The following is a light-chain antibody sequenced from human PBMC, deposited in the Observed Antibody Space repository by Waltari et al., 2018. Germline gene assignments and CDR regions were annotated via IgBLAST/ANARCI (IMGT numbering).Light chain of an antibody. CDR2: GNN. J-gene: IGLJ2*01. Sequence: QSLLTQPPSASGTPGQRVPISCSGRSSNLGSYYVYWYQQLPGTAPKLLIDGNNQWPSGVPDRFSGSKSGTSGSLAISGLRSEDEADYYCAAWDDRLRGVVFGGGTKLTV. V-gene: IGLV1-47*01. CDR1: SSNLGSYY. CDR3: AAWDDRLRGVV.